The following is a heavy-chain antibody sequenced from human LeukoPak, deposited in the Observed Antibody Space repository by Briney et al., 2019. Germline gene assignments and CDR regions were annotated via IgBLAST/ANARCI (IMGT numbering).Heavy chain of an antibody. D-gene: IGHD1-26*01. CDR3: VREREEWEEQQIFDY. V-gene: IGHV3-7*01. J-gene: IGHJ4*02. CDR1: GFTLRSYR. Sequence: GGSLLLSCAASGFTLRSYRMSWVRQAPGKGLEWVAGIKHDGSMQYYVDSAKGRFTISRDNARNSLYLQMNSLRVEDTSVFYCVREREEWEEQQIFDYWGQGTLATVSS. CDR2: IKHDGSMQ.